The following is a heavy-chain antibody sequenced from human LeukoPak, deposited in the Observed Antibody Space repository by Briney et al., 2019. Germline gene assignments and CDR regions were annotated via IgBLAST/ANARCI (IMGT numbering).Heavy chain of an antibody. CDR2: ISYDGSNK. D-gene: IGHD3-10*01. CDR1: GFTFSSYA. CDR3: ARVSGGLLWFGESHLDLDY. J-gene: IGHJ4*02. Sequence: GRSLRLSCAASGFTFSSYAMHWVRQAPGKGLEWVAVISYDGSNKYYADSVKGRFTISRDNSKNTLYLQMNSLRAEDTAVYYCARVSGGLLWFGESHLDLDYWGQGTLVTVSS. V-gene: IGHV3-30-3*01.